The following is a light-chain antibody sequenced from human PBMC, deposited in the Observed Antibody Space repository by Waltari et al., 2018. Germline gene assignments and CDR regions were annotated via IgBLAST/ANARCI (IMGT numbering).Light chain of an antibody. J-gene: IGKJ3*01. V-gene: IGKV3D-20*02. CDR3: LHRSNWPPLFT. CDR2: GAS. CDR1: QSVRSSY. Sequence: DIVLTQSPGTLSLSPGERATLSCRASQSVRSSYLAWYQQKPGQAPRLLIYGASSRATGIPDRFSGSGSGTDFTLTISRLEPEDFAVYYCLHRSNWPPLFTFGPGTKVDIK.